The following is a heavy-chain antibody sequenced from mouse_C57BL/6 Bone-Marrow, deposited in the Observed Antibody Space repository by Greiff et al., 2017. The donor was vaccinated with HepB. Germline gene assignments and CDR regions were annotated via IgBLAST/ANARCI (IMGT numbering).Heavy chain of an antibody. Sequence: EVKLVESGGGLVKPGGSLKLSCAASGFTFSSYAMSWVRQTPEKRLEWVATISDGGSYTYYPDNVKGRFTISRDNAKNTLYLQMSSLKSEDTAMYYCARQGNYWFAYWGQGTLVTVSA. CDR2: ISDGGSYT. D-gene: IGHD2-1*01. J-gene: IGHJ3*01. CDR1: GFTFSSYA. CDR3: ARQGNYWFAY. V-gene: IGHV5-4*03.